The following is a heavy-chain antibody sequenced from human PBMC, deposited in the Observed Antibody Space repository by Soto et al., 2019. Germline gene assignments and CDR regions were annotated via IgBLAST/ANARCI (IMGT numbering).Heavy chain of an antibody. CDR2: ISGSGAST. CDR1: GFTFSSYA. D-gene: IGHD3-9*01. Sequence: QPGGSLRLSCASSGFTFSSYAMSWVRQAPGKGLEWVSAISGSGASTYYADSVKGRFTISRDNSKNTLYLQMNSLRAEDTAVYYCAHFDWFIDYWGQGTLVTVSS. V-gene: IGHV3-23*01. CDR3: AHFDWFIDY. J-gene: IGHJ4*02.